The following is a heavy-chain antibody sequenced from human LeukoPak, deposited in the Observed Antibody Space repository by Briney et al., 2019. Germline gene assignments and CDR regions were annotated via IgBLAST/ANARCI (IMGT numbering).Heavy chain of an antibody. J-gene: IGHJ4*02. D-gene: IGHD2-2*01. CDR3: ARDTYQPGLIDC. Sequence: GGSLRLSCAASEFTFSLYAMNWVRQAPGKGLEGVSYINDVSSDIHYADSVKGRFTISRDNAKNTLSLQMNSLRAEDTAVYYCARDTYQPGLIDCWGQGTLVTVSS. V-gene: IGHV3-21*05. CDR1: EFTFSLYA. CDR2: INDVSSDI.